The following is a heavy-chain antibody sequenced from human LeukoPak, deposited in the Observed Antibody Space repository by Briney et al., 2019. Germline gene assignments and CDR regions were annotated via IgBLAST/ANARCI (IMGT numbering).Heavy chain of an antibody. Sequence: EASETLSLTCTVSGGSISSSSYYWGWIRQPPGKGLEWIGSIYYSGSTYYNPSLKSRVTISVDTSKNQFSLKLSSVTAADTAVYYCARRGDFWSGYYPPDDYWGQGTLVTVSS. D-gene: IGHD3-3*01. CDR2: IYYSGST. J-gene: IGHJ4*02. CDR3: ARRGDFWSGYYPPDDY. V-gene: IGHV4-39*01. CDR1: GGSISSSSYY.